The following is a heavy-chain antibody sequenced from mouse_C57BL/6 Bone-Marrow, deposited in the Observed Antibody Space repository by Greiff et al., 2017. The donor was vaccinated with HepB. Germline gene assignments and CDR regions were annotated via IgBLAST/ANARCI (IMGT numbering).Heavy chain of an antibody. CDR3: ARSLYYYGSSPFDY. CDR1: GYTFTSYG. Sequence: QVHVKQPGAELARPGASVKLSCKASGYTFTSYGISWVKQRTGQGLEWIGEIYPRSGNTYYNEKFKGKATLTADKSSSTAYMELRSLTSEDSAVYFCARSLYYYGSSPFDYWGQGTTLTVSS. CDR2: IYPRSGNT. J-gene: IGHJ2*01. D-gene: IGHD1-1*01. V-gene: IGHV1-81*01.